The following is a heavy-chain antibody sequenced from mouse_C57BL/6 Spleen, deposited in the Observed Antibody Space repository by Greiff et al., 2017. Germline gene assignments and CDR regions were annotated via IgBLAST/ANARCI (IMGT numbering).Heavy chain of an antibody. CDR3: ATGVDAMDY. J-gene: IGHJ4*01. V-gene: IGHV1-50*01. CDR1: GYTFTSYW. D-gene: IGHD1-1*01. CDR2: IDPSDSYT. Sequence: VQLQQPGAELVKPGASVKLSCKASGYTFTSYWMQWVKQRPGQGLEWIGEIDPSDSYTNYNQKFKGKATLTVDTSSSTAYMQLSSLTSEDSAVYYCATGVDAMDYWGQGTSVTVSS.